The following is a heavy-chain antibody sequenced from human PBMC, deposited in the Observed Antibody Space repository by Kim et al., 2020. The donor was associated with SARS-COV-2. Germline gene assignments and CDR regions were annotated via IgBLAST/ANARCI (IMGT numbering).Heavy chain of an antibody. CDR2: ISYDGTNK. J-gene: IGHJ4*02. D-gene: IGHD1-20*01. CDR3: VRGIPGGLDG. Sequence: GGSLRLSCAASGFTFSNNDIHWVRQAPGKGLQWVAVISYDGTNKYYAESVKGRFTISRENSENTLWLQMNSLRTEDTAMYYCVRGIPGGLDGWGQGTLVTVSS. CDR1: GFTFSNND. V-gene: IGHV3-30*03.